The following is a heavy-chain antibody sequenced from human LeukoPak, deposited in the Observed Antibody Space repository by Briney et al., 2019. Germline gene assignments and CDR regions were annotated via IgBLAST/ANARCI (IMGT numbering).Heavy chain of an antibody. V-gene: IGHV3-30*04. CDR1: GFTFSSYA. J-gene: IGHJ2*01. D-gene: IGHD2-2*01. CDR3: ARTPGVIQLRQGWYFDL. CDR2: TRYDGRDK. Sequence: GGSLRLSCAASGFTFSSYAMHWVRQAPGKGLEWVSFTRYDGRDKYYADSVKGRFTISRDNSKNALYLQMNSLRVEDTAVYYCARTPGVIQLRQGWYFDLWGRGTLVTVSS.